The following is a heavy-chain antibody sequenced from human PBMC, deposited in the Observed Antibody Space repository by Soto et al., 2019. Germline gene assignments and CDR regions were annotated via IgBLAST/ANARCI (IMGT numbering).Heavy chain of an antibody. CDR3: VRDRGYSGFFY. Sequence: QAQLVESGGGLVKPGGSLRLSCAASGFTFSDYYMSWIRQAPGKGLEWVSYITSSRSNFTNYADSVKGRFTISRDNAKNSVYLQMDSLRVEDTAVYYCVRDRGYSGFFYWGQGALVTVSA. D-gene: IGHD5-12*01. CDR1: GFTFSDYY. CDR2: ITSSRSNFT. V-gene: IGHV3-11*06. J-gene: IGHJ4*02.